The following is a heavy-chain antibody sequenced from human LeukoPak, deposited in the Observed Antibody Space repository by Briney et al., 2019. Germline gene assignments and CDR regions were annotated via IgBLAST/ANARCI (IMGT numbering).Heavy chain of an antibody. D-gene: IGHD1-26*01. J-gene: IGHJ4*02. CDR2: FSRSGGST. Sequence: QTGGSLRLSCAASGFTFSTYTMSWVRQAPGKGLEWVSTFSRSGGSTYYADSVRGRFTISRDNSKNTLFLQMSSLRAEDTAVYYCARQDPWEHHSTHWGQGTLVTVSS. V-gene: IGHV3-23*01. CDR3: ARQDPWEHHSTH. CDR1: GFTFSTYT.